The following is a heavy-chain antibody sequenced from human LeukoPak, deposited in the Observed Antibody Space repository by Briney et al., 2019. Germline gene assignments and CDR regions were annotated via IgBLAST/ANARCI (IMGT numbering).Heavy chain of an antibody. J-gene: IGHJ4*02. V-gene: IGHV1-24*01. Sequence: ASVKVSCKVSGYTLTELSMHWVRQAPGKGLEWMGGFDPEDGETIYAQKFQGRVTITADESTSTAYMELSSLRSEDTAVYYCARLIYGSGSYYPFFDYWGQGTLVTVSS. CDR1: GYTLTELS. CDR2: FDPEDGET. CDR3: ARLIYGSGSYYPFFDY. D-gene: IGHD3-10*01.